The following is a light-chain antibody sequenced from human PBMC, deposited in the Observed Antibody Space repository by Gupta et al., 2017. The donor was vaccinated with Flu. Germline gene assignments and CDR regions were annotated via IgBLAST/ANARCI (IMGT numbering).Light chain of an antibody. CDR3: CSYATTYTWV. V-gene: IGLV2-11*01. J-gene: IGLJ3*02. Sequence: ISDVGRYNYVAWYQQHPGKAPQLIISDVTKRPSGVPERFSGSKSANTASLTISGLQPVDEADYYCCSYATTYTWVFGGGTKLTVL. CDR2: DVT. CDR1: ISDVGRYNY.